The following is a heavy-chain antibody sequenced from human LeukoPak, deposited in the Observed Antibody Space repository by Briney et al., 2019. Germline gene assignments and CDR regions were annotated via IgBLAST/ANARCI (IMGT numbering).Heavy chain of an antibody. CDR1: GGSFSGYY. V-gene: IGHV4-34*01. CDR2: INHSGST. CDR3: ARGKYYYGSGSYPNPLYYFDY. J-gene: IGHJ4*02. Sequence: SETLSLTCAVYGGSFSGYYWSWIRQPPGKGLEWIGEINHSGSTNYNPSLKSRVTISVDTSKSQFSLKLSSVTAADTAVYYCARGKYYYGSGSYPNPLYYFDYWGQGTLVTVSS. D-gene: IGHD3-10*01.